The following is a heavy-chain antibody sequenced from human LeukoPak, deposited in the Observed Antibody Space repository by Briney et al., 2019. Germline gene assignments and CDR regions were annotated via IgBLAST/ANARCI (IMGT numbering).Heavy chain of an antibody. V-gene: IGHV4-39*01. CDR2: IYYSGST. J-gene: IGHJ4*02. CDR3: ARHESPYYFDY. Sequence: SQTLSLTCTVSGGSISSSSYYWGWIRQPPGKGLEWIGSIYYSGSTYYNPSLKSRVTISVDTSKNQFSLKLSSVTAADTAVYYCARHESPYYFDYWGQGTLVTVSS. CDR1: GGSISSSSYY.